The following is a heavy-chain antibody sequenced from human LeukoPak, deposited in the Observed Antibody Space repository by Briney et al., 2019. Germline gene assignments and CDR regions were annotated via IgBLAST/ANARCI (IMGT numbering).Heavy chain of an antibody. CDR3: ARVWFGKYDY. Sequence: SETLSLTCAVYGGSFSGYYWIWIRQPPGKGLEWIGEINHSGSTNYNPSLKSRVTISVDTSKNQFSLKLSSVTAADTAVYYCARVWFGKYDYWGQGTLVTVSS. CDR1: GGSFSGYY. D-gene: IGHD3-10*01. CDR2: INHSGST. V-gene: IGHV4-34*01. J-gene: IGHJ4*02.